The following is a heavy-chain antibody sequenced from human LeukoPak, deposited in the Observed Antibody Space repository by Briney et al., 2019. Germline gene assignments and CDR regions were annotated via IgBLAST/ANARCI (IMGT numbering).Heavy chain of an antibody. V-gene: IGHV1-69*04. CDR1: GGTFSSYT. J-gene: IGHJ4*02. D-gene: IGHD6-19*01. Sequence: SVKVSYKASGGTFSSYTISWVRQAPGQGLEWMGRIIPILGIANYAQKFQGRVTITADKSTSTAYMELSSLRSEDTAVYYCARDGNSSGWYADYWGQGTLVTVSS. CDR2: IIPILGIA. CDR3: ARDGNSSGWYADY.